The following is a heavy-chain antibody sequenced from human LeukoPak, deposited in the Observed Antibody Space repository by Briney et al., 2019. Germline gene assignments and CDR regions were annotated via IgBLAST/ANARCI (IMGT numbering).Heavy chain of an antibody. Sequence: ASVKVSCKASGYTFTSYAMNWVRQAPGQGLEWMGWINTNTGNPTYAQGFTGRFVFSLDTSVSTAYLQISSLKAEDTAVYYCARDTHPIVGASMNAFDIWGQGTMVTVSS. D-gene: IGHD1-26*01. CDR1: GYTFTSYA. V-gene: IGHV7-4-1*02. CDR3: ARDTHPIVGASMNAFDI. CDR2: INTNTGNP. J-gene: IGHJ3*02.